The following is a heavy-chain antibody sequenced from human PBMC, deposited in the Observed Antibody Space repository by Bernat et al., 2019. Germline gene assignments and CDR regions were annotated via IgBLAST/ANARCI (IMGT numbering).Heavy chain of an antibody. D-gene: IGHD1-14*01. V-gene: IGHV3-7*04. CDR3: ARDVQGPYKHYMDV. Sequence: EVQVVESGGNLVQPGGSLRLSCAASGFTFSTYWMSWVRQAPGKGLECVAITKYDESAKYYVDSVKGRFTISRDNARSLLFLQMNSLRAEDTAVYYCARDVQGPYKHYMDVWGKGTTVTVSS. CDR1: GFTFSTYW. CDR2: TKYDESAK. J-gene: IGHJ6*03.